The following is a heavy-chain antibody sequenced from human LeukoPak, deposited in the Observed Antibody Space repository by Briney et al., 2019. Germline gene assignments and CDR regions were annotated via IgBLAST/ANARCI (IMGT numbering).Heavy chain of an antibody. CDR1: GFTFSSYS. CDR2: ISSSSSTI. CDR3: ARAFNRGKFDY. J-gene: IGHJ4*02. Sequence: PGGSLRLSCAASGFTFSSYSMNWVRKAPGKGLEWVSYISSSSSTIYYADSVKGRFTISRDNAKNSLYLQMNSLRAEDTAVYYCARAFNRGKFDYWGQGTLVTVSS. D-gene: IGHD2/OR15-2a*01. V-gene: IGHV3-48*04.